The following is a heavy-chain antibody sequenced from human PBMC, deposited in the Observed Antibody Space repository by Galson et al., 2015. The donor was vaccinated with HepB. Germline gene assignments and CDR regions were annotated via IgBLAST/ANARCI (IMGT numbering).Heavy chain of an antibody. CDR2: INSDESRI. D-gene: IGHD3-16*01. Sequence: SLRLSCAASGVSFSTHWMHWVRQAPGKGLVWVARINSDESRITYADSVKGRFTISRDNAKNTLYLQMNSVRAEDTAVYYRAGDRSSWGIDYWGQGTLVTVSS. V-gene: IGHV3-74*03. J-gene: IGHJ4*02. CDR1: GVSFSTHW. CDR3: AGDRSSWGIDY.